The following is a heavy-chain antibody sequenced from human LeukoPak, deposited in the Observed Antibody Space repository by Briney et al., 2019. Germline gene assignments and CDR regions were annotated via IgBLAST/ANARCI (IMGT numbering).Heavy chain of an antibody. CDR1: GGSFTTYY. Sequence: PSETLSLTCVVSGGSFTTYYWTWIRQPPGKGLEWIGQINHSGGTNYNPSLKSRVTISIDTSKNQFSLRLTSVTAADTAVYYCARGDMLRGVKLWAHGFDPWGQGVLVTVSS. V-gene: IGHV4-34*01. D-gene: IGHD3-10*01. J-gene: IGHJ5*02. CDR2: INHSGGT. CDR3: ARGDMLRGVKLWAHGFDP.